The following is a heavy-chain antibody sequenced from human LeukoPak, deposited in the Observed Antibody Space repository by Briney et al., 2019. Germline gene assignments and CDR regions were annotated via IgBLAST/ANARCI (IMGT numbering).Heavy chain of an antibody. CDR2: ISSNGGST. Sequence: GGSLRLSCAASGFTFSSYAMHWVRQAPGKGLEYVSAISSNGGSTYYANSVKGRFTISRDNSKNTLYLQMGSLRAEDMAVYYCASGEYYYDSSGYYSKYAFDIWGQGTMVTVSS. J-gene: IGHJ3*02. CDR3: ASGEYYYDSSGYYSKYAFDI. V-gene: IGHV3-64*01. D-gene: IGHD3-22*01. CDR1: GFTFSSYA.